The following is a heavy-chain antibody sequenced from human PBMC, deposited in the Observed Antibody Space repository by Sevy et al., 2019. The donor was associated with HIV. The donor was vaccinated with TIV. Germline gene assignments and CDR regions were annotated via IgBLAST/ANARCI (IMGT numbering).Heavy chain of an antibody. CDR1: EFTFSSYS. CDR2: ISGGGTYI. Sequence: GGSLRLPCATSEFTFSSYSMNWVRQAPGNGLDWVSSISGGGTYIYYADSVKGRFTISRDNAKNSLSLQMNSLRAEDTAVYYCARGTHDYGDYDRDAFDIWGQGTMVTVSS. J-gene: IGHJ3*02. D-gene: IGHD4-17*01. CDR3: ARGTHDYGDYDRDAFDI. V-gene: IGHV3-21*01.